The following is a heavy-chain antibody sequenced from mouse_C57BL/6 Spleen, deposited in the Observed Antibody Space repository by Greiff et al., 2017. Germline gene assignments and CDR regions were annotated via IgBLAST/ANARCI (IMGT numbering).Heavy chain of an antibody. Sequence: VQLQQPGAELVKPGASVKLSCKASGYTFTSYWMQWVKQRPGQGLEWIGEIDPSDSYTNYNQKFKGKATLTVDTSSSTAYMQLSSLTSEDSAVYYCAPSYYGSRYAMDDWGQGTSVTVSS. CDR1: GYTFTSYW. CDR3: APSYYGSRYAMDD. J-gene: IGHJ4*01. CDR2: IDPSDSYT. V-gene: IGHV1-50*01. D-gene: IGHD1-1*01.